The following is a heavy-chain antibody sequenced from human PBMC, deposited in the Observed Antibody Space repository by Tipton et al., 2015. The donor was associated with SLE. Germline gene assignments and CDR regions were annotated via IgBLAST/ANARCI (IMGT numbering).Heavy chain of an antibody. Sequence: TLSLTCTVSGVSFTSHYCSWIRQPPGKGLEWIGNIFYSGRTNYNLSLKSRVTISLDTSKDQFSLKLSSVTAADTAVYYCAREFLNPVTTVHYYFDLWGRGTLVTVSS. J-gene: IGHJ2*01. CDR2: IFYSGRT. D-gene: IGHD4-11*01. CDR3: AREFLNPVTTVHYYFDL. CDR1: GVSFTSHY. V-gene: IGHV4-59*11.